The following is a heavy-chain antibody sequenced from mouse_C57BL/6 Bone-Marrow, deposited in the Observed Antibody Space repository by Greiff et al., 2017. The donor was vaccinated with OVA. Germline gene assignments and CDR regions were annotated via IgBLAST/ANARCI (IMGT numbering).Heavy chain of an antibody. CDR3: ARRGSNYVIAY. Sequence: EVQGVESGGDLVKPGGSLKLSCAASGFTFSSYGMSWVRQTPDKRLEWVATISSGGSYTYYPDSVKGRFTISRDNAKNTLYLQMSSLKSEDTAMYYCARRGSNYVIAYWGQGTLVTVSA. CDR2: ISSGGSYT. J-gene: IGHJ3*01. V-gene: IGHV5-6*01. CDR1: GFTFSSYG. D-gene: IGHD2-5*01.